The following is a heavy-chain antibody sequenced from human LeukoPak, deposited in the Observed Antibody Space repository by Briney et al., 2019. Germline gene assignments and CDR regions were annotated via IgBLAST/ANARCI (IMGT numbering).Heavy chain of an antibody. V-gene: IGHV3-30*02. CDR2: IRYDGSNK. CDR3: AKGPTTAEYFQH. CDR1: GFTFCSYG. J-gene: IGHJ1*01. D-gene: IGHD1-14*01. Sequence: GRSLRLSCAASGFTFCSYGMHWVRQAPGKGLEWVAFIRYDGSNKYYADSVKGRFTISRDNSKNTLYLQMNSLRAEDTAVYYCAKGPTTAEYFQHWGQGTLVTVSS.